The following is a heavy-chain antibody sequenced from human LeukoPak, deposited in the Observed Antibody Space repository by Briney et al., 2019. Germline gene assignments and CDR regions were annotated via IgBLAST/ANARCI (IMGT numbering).Heavy chain of an antibody. CDR2: ISAYNGNT. D-gene: IGHD4-23*01. CDR1: GYTFTSYG. J-gene: IGHJ4*02. V-gene: IGHV1-18*01. Sequence: ASVKVSCKASGYTFTSYGISWVRQAPGQGLEWMGWISAYNGNTNYAQKLQGRVTMTADTSTSTAYMELRSLRSDDTAVYYCARALDYGGRAYFDYWGQGTLVTVSS. CDR3: ARALDYGGRAYFDY.